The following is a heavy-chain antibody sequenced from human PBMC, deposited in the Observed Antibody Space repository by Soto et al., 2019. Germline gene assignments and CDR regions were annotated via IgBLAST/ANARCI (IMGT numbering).Heavy chain of an antibody. D-gene: IGHD2-2*01. CDR1: GFTFSSYG. J-gene: IGHJ4*02. V-gene: IGHV3-30*18. CDR3: AKDNLDVVPAAPDY. Sequence: GGSLRLSCAASGFTFSSYGMHWVRQAPGKGLEWVAVISYDGSNKYYADSVKGRFTISRDNSKNTLYLQMNSLRAEDTAVYYCAKDNLDVVPAAPDYWGQGTLVTVSS. CDR2: ISYDGSNK.